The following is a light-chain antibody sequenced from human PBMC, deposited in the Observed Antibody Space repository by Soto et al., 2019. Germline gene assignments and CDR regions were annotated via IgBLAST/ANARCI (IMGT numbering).Light chain of an antibody. CDR3: KQYNNWPPET. J-gene: IGKJ1*01. CDR1: QSVSSN. CDR2: GAS. Sequence: EIVMTQSPATLSVSPGERATLSCRASQSVSSNLAWYQQKPGQAPRLLIYGASTRATGIPARFSGSGSGTEFTLTISSLQSEDVAVYYWKQYNNWPPETFGQGTKVEI. V-gene: IGKV3-15*01.